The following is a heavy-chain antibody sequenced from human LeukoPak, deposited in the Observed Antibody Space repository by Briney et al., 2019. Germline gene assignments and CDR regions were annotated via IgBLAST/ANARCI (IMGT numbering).Heavy chain of an antibody. CDR2: IYYSGST. D-gene: IGHD6-13*01. CDR3: ARISKRYYYGMDV. Sequence: SETLSLTCTVSGGSISSYYWSWIRQPPGKGLEWIGYIYYSGSTNYNPSLKSRVTISVDTSKNQFSLKLSSATAADTAVYYCARISKRYYYGMDVWGQGTTVTVSS. J-gene: IGHJ6*02. V-gene: IGHV4-59*01. CDR1: GGSISSYY.